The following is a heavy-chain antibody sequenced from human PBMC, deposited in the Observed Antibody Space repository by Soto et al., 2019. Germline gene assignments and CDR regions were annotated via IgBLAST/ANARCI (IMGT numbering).Heavy chain of an antibody. J-gene: IGHJ3*02. Sequence: EVQLVESGGGLVQPGGSLRLSCAASGFTVSSNYMSWVRQAPGKGLEWVSVIYSGGSTYYADSVKGRFTISRHNSKNTLYLQMNSLRAEDTAVYYGARDLRYFDGYAFDIWGQGTMVTVSS. CDR1: GFTVSSNY. CDR3: ARDLRYFDGYAFDI. V-gene: IGHV3-53*04. CDR2: IYSGGST. D-gene: IGHD3-9*01.